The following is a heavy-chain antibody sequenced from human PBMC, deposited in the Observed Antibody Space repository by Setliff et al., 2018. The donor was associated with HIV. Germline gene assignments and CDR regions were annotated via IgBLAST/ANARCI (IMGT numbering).Heavy chain of an antibody. D-gene: IGHD7-27*01. CDR1: GYTFTSYA. CDR3: ARGYYNSGNYFEY. J-gene: IGHJ4*02. CDR2: LNAGNGDT. Sequence: ASVKVSCKASGYTFTSYALHWVRQAPGQRLEWMGWLNAGNGDTKYSQNFQDRVAITRDTSASTAYMELSSLRSEDTAVYYCARGYYNSGNYFEYWGQGTLVTVSS. V-gene: IGHV1-3*01.